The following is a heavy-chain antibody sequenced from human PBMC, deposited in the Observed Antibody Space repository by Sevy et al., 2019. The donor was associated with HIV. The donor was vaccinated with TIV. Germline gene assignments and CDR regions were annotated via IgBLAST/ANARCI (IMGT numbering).Heavy chain of an antibody. J-gene: IGHJ4*02. CDR2: IYHSGST. CDR3: ARVAYGNSIDY. D-gene: IGHD3-10*01. Sequence: SETLSLTCAVSGGSISSSNWWSWVRQPPGKGLEWIGEIYHSGSTNYNPSLKSRVTISVVKSKNQFSLKLSSVTAADTAVYYCARVAYGNSIDYWGQGTLVTVSS. V-gene: IGHV4-4*02. CDR1: GGSISSSNW.